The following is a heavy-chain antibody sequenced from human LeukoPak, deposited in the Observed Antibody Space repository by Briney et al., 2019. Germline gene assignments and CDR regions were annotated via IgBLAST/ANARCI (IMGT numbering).Heavy chain of an antibody. D-gene: IGHD6-6*01. CDR1: GGSISSYY. V-gene: IGHV4-59*08. J-gene: IGHJ4*02. CDR2: IYYSGGT. CDR3: ARLWDSSSSLDY. Sequence: SETLSLTCTVSGGSISSYYWTWIRQPPGKGLGLEWIGYIYYSGGTNYNPSLTSRVTISIDTSKNQVSLKLSSVTAADTAVYYCARLWDSSSSLDYWGQGTLVTVSS.